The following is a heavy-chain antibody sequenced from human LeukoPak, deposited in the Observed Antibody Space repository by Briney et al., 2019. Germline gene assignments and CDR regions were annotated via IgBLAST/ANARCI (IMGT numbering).Heavy chain of an antibody. Sequence: PGGSLRLSCAASGFTFSSYAMHWVRQAPGKGLEWVAVISYDGSNKYYADSVKGRFTISRDNSKNTLYLQMNSLRAEDTAVYYCASLYRIAVAENFDYWGQGTLVTVSS. J-gene: IGHJ4*02. CDR3: ASLYRIAVAENFDY. CDR1: GFTFSSYA. D-gene: IGHD6-19*01. V-gene: IGHV3-30-3*01. CDR2: ISYDGSNK.